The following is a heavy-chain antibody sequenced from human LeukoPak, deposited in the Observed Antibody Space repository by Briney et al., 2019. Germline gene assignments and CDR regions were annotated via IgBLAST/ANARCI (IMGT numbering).Heavy chain of an antibody. V-gene: IGHV3-7*04. CDR3: ARDLHPRYYLPDY. CDR1: AFAFSSNW. Sequence: GGSLRLSCVASAFAFSSNWMSWVRQAPGKGLERVASIKEDGSETYYVDSVKGRFTISRDNAKNSLYLQMNSLRAEDTAVYYCARDLHPRYYLPDYWGQGTLSPSPQ. J-gene: IGHJ4*02. CDR2: IKEDGSET. D-gene: IGHD1-26*01.